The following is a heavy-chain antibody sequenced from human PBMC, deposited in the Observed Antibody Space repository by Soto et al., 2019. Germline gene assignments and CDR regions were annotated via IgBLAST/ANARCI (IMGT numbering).Heavy chain of an antibody. D-gene: IGHD3-22*01. V-gene: IGHV3-23*01. Sequence: PGGALRLSCADSGFRCSSYSISWVRQTPGKGLEWVAAITATGDRTYYADSVTGRFTISRDNSKKTHYLQMTSLRAEDTAMYYCATMNGYFEYWGQGTPVTVSS. CDR3: ATMNGYFEY. CDR1: GFRCSSYS. CDR2: ITATGDRT. J-gene: IGHJ4*02.